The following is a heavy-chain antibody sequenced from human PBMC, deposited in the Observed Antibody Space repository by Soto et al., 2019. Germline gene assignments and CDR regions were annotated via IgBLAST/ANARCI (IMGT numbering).Heavy chain of an antibody. CDR3: ARVVKAGDYGDYGRYYFDY. CDR2: ISAYSGNT. Sequence: QVQLVQSGAEVKKPGASVKVSCKASGYTFTTYGITWMRQAPGQGLEWMGWISAYSGNTNYAQTLQGRLTVTTDTSTNPAYLDLRSLRSADTAVYYCARVVKAGDYGDYGRYYFDYWGHGTLVTVSS. CDR1: GYTFTTYG. V-gene: IGHV1-18*04. J-gene: IGHJ4*01. D-gene: IGHD4-17*01.